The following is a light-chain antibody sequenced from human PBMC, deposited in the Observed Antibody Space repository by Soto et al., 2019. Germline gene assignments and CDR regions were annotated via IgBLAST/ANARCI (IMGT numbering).Light chain of an antibody. CDR1: QNLGTLY. CDR3: QQYAGSPRT. V-gene: IGKV3-20*01. J-gene: IGKJ1*01. CDR2: SAS. Sequence: EIVLTQSPGTLSLSPGERGTLSCRASQNLGTLYLAWFQQKSGQAPRLLIYSASRRATGIPDRCTGSGSGTDFTLTINRVEPEGFAVYFCQQYAGSPRTFGQGTKVEIK.